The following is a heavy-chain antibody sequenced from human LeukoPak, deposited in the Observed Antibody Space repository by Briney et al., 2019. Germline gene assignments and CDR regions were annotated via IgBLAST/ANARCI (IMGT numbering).Heavy chain of an antibody. D-gene: IGHD3-22*01. Sequence: ASVTVSCKASGYTFTSYGISWVRQAPGQGLEGMGWISAYNGNTNYAQKLQGRVTMTTDTSTSTAYMELRSLRSDDTAVYYCARVRYYYDNPNYWGQGTLVTVSS. V-gene: IGHV1-18*01. CDR2: ISAYNGNT. J-gene: IGHJ4*02. CDR3: ARVRYYYDNPNY. CDR1: GYTFTSYG.